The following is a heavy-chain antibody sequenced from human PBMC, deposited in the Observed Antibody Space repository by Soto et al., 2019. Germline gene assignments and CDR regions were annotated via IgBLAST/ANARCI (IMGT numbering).Heavy chain of an antibody. J-gene: IGHJ5*02. Sequence: SETLSLTCAGSGGSISSGGYSWSWIRQPPGKGLEWIGYIYHSGSTYYNPSLKSRVTISVDRSKNQFSLKLSSVTAADTAVYYCARTLFGWRIWFAPWGQRTPVPVSS. D-gene: IGHD6-19*01. CDR2: IYHSGST. V-gene: IGHV4-30-2*02. CDR1: GGSISSGGYS. CDR3: ARTLFGWRIWFAP.